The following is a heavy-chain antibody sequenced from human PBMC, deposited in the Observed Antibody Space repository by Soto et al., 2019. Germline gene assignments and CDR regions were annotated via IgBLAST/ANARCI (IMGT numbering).Heavy chain of an antibody. V-gene: IGHV3-33*01. Sequence: GGSLRLSCAVSGFTFSSYGMHWVRQAPGKGLEWVAVIWYDGSNKYYADSVKGRFTISRDNSKNTLYLQMNSLRAEDTAVYYCARDTIAAQFEYYYYYGMDVWGQGTTVTVSS. CDR1: GFTFSSYG. CDR2: IWYDGSNK. J-gene: IGHJ6*02. CDR3: ARDTIAAQFEYYYYYGMDV. D-gene: IGHD6-13*01.